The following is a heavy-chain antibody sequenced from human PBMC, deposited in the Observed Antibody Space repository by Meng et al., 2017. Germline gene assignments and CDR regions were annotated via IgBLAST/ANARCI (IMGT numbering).Heavy chain of an antibody. J-gene: IGHJ4*02. CDR1: GYTFTGYY. D-gene: IGHD6-25*01. CDR2: INPNSGGT. CDR3: ARDEDISAAGKLFGDY. V-gene: IGHV1-2*06. Sequence: QVQLVPSGAEVKKPGASVKVSGKASGYTFTGYYMHWVRQAPGQGLEWMGRINPNSGGTNDAQKFQGRVTMTRDTSISTAYMELSRLRSDDTAVYYCARDEDISAAGKLFGDYWGQGTLVTVSS.